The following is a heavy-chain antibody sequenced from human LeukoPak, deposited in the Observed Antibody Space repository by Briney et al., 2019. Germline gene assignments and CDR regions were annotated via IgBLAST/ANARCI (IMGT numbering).Heavy chain of an antibody. Sequence: SETLSLTCAVYGGSFSGYYWSWIRQPPGKGLEWIGEINHSGSTNYNPSLKSRVTISVDTSKNQFSLKLSSVTAADTAVYYCARGVHGYSSGWPYYYYYGMDVWGKGTTVTVSS. CDR1: GGSFSGYY. D-gene: IGHD6-19*01. J-gene: IGHJ6*04. CDR2: INHSGST. CDR3: ARGVHGYSSGWPYYYYYGMDV. V-gene: IGHV4-34*01.